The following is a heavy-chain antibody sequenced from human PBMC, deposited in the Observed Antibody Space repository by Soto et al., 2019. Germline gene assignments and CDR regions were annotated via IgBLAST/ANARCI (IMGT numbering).Heavy chain of an antibody. CDR2: IYYSGST. Sequence: SETLSLTCTVSGGSISSYYWSWIRQPPGKGLEWIGYIYYSGSTNYNPSLKSLVTISVDTSKNQFSLKLSSVTAADTAVYYCARDGDPYDSSGYYDYWGQGTLVTVSS. CDR3: ARDGDPYDSSGYYDY. D-gene: IGHD3-22*01. J-gene: IGHJ4*02. V-gene: IGHV4-59*01. CDR1: GGSISSYY.